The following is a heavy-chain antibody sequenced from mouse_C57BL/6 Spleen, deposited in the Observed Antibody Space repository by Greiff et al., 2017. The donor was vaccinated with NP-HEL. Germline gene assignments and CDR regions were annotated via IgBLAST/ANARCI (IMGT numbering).Heavy chain of an antibody. Sequence: EVKLVESGGGLVKPGGSLKLSCAASGFTFSSYTMSWVRQTPGKRLEWVATISGGGGNTYYPDSVKGRFTISRDNAKNTLYLQMSSLRSEDTALYYCARHTMVTTLYFDYWGQGTTLTVSS. CDR3: ARHTMVTTLYFDY. CDR1: GFTFSSYT. V-gene: IGHV5-9*01. D-gene: IGHD2-1*01. CDR2: ISGGGGNT. J-gene: IGHJ2*01.